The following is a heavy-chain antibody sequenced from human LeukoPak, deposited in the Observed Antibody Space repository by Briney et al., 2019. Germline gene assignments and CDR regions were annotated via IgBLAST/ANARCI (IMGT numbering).Heavy chain of an antibody. Sequence: GGSLRLSCAASGFTFSSYSMNGVRQAPGKGLEWVSSISSSSSYIYYADSAKGRFPISRDNAKNSLYLHINSLRPEDTAVYSVARDKWGMDVWGKKTTVTISS. CDR1: GFTFSSYS. CDR3: ARDKWGMDV. CDR2: ISSSSSYI. V-gene: IGHV3-21*01. J-gene: IGHJ6*03. D-gene: IGHD7-27*01.